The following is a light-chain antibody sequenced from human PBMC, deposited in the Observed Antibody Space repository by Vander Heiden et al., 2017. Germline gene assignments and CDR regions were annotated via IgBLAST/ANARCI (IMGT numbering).Light chain of an antibody. CDR1: QSINTY. CDR2: AAS. CDR3: QQSYSIPYT. V-gene: IGKV1-39*01. Sequence: IQMPQSPSSLSASVGDRVTITCRASQSINTYLNWYQQKPGQAPNLLIYAASSLQSGVPSRFSGSGSGTDFTLTISSLQPEDFATYYCQQSYSIPYTFGQGTKLEIK. J-gene: IGKJ2*01.